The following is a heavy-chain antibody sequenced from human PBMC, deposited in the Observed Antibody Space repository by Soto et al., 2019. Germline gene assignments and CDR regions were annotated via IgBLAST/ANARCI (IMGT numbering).Heavy chain of an antibody. CDR1: GGSISSSSYY. D-gene: IGHD3-22*01. J-gene: IGHJ4*02. CDR2: IYYSGST. Sequence: SETLSLTCTVSGGSISSSSYYWGWIRQPPGKGLEWIGSIYYSGSTYYNPSLKSRVTISVDTSKNQFSLKLSSVTAADTAVYYCARVFDSSGYLDYWGQGTLVTVSS. V-gene: IGHV4-39*01. CDR3: ARVFDSSGYLDY.